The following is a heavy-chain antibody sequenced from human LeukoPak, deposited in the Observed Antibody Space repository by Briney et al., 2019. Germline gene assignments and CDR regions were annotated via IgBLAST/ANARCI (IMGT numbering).Heavy chain of an antibody. CDR1: GFTFDDYD. CDR3: TRRITMITNWFDP. Sequence: GGSLRLSCAASGFTFDDYDMSWVRQAPGKGLEWVSGINWNGGSTGYADSVKGRFTISRDNAKNSLYLQMNSLRAEDTALYYCTRRITMITNWFDPWGQGTLVTVSS. V-gene: IGHV3-20*04. D-gene: IGHD3-22*01. J-gene: IGHJ5*02. CDR2: INWNGGST.